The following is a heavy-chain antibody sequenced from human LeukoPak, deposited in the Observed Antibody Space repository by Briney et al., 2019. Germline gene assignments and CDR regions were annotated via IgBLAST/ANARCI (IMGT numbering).Heavy chain of an antibody. CDR1: GFTFSSYG. CDR3: AKAPYCSSTSCQNFDY. CDR2: IQYDGSNK. D-gene: IGHD2-2*01. V-gene: IGHV3-30*02. Sequence: PGGSLRLSCAASGFTFSSYGMHWVRQAPGKGLEWVAFIQYDGSNKYYADSVKGRFTISRDNSKNTLYLQMNSLRAEDTAVYYCAKAPYCSSTSCQNFDYWGQGTLVTVSS. J-gene: IGHJ4*02.